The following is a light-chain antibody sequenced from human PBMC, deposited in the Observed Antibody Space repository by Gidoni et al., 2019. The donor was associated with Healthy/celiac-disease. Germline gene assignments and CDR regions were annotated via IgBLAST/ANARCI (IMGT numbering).Light chain of an antibody. J-gene: IGLJ2*01. V-gene: IGLV2-14*01. CDR2: EVS. Sequence: QSALTQPASVSGSPGQSITISCTGTSSDVGVYNYVSWYQQHPGKAPNLMIYEVSNRPSGVSNRFSGSKSGNTASLTISGLQAEDEADYYCSSYTSSSTLFGGGTKLTVL. CDR1: SSDVGVYNY. CDR3: SSYTSSSTL.